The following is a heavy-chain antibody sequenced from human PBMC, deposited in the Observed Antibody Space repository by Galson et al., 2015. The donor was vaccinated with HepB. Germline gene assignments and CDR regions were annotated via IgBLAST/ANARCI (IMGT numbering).Heavy chain of an antibody. J-gene: IGHJ6*03. CDR2: ISYDGSNK. D-gene: IGHD1-1*01. Sequence: SLRLSCAASGFTFSSYAMHWVRQAPGKGLEWVAVISYDGSNKYYADSVKGRFTISRDNSKNTLYLQMNSLRAEDTAVYYCARGTGAYYYYYMDVWGKGTTFPLS. V-gene: IGHV3-30-3*01. CDR3: ARGTGAYYYYYMDV. CDR1: GFTFSSYA.